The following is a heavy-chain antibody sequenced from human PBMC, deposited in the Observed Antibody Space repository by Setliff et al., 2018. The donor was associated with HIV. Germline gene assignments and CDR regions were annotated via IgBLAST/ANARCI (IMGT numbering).Heavy chain of an antibody. CDR1: GGSLSGYY. V-gene: IGHV4-34*01. CDR2: INHSGST. J-gene: IGHJ6*03. CDR3: ARLSDGAGNYGYYYMDF. Sequence: PSETLSLTCAVYGGSLSGYYWSWIRQPPGKGLEWFGEINHSGSTNYNPSLKSRGTISVDTSKNQFSMKLSSATAADTAVYYCARLSDGAGNYGYYYMDFWGRGTTVTVSS. D-gene: IGHD3-10*01.